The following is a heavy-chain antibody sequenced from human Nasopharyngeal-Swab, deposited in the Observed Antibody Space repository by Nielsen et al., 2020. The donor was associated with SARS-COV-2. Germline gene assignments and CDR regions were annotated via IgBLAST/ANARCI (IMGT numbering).Heavy chain of an antibody. D-gene: IGHD6-13*01. V-gene: IGHV4-30-4*02. CDR3: ARDSSSWYGNWFDP. Sequence: SETLSLTCTVSGGSISSGDYYWSWIRQPPGKGLEWIGYIYYSGSTYYNPSLKSRVTISVDTSKNQFSLKLSSVTAADTAVYYCARDSSSWYGNWFDPWGQGTLVTVSS. CDR2: IYYSGST. CDR1: GGSISSGDYY. J-gene: IGHJ5*02.